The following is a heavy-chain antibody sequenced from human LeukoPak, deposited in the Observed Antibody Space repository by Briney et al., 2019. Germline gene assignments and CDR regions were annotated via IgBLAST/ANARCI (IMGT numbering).Heavy chain of an antibody. V-gene: IGHV4-34*01. CDR2: INDSGST. D-gene: IGHD3-22*01. J-gene: IGHJ3*02. CDR1: GGSFSGYY. Sequence: SETLSLTCAVYGGSFSGYYWSWIRQPPGKGLEWIGEINDSGSTNYNPTLKSRVTISVDTSKNQFSLKLSSVTAADTAVYYCARADDRMDDAFDIWGQGTMVTVSS. CDR3: ARADDRMDDAFDI.